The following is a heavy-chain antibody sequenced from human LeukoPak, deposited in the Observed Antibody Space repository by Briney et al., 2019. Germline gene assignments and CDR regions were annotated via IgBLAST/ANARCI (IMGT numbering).Heavy chain of an antibody. V-gene: IGHV3-43D*03. CDR3: AKAMVRGPGDAFDI. CDR1: GFTFDDYA. Sequence: RPGGSLRLSCAASGFTFDDYAMHWVRHAPGKGLEWVSLISWDGGSTYYADSVKGRFTISRDNSKNSLYLQMNSLRAEDTALYYCAKAMVRGPGDAFDIWGQGTMVTVSP. D-gene: IGHD3-10*01. CDR2: ISWDGGST. J-gene: IGHJ3*02.